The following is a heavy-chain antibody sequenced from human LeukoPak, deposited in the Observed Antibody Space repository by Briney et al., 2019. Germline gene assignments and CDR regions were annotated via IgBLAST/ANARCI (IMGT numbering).Heavy chain of an antibody. CDR3: ARSRVEDIAAVWLDY. V-gene: IGHV4-34*01. CDR2: INHSGST. D-gene: IGHD6-25*01. CDR1: GGSFSGYY. J-gene: IGHJ4*02. Sequence: SETLSLTCAVYGGSFSGYYWSWIRQPPGKGLEWIGEINHSGSTNYNPSLKSRVTISVDTSKNQFSLKLSSVTAADTAVYYCARSRVEDIAAVWLDYWGQGTLVTVSS.